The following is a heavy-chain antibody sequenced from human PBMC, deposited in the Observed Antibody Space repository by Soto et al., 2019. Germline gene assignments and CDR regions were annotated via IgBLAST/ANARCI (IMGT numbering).Heavy chain of an antibody. V-gene: IGHV4-31*03. CDR3: ARRGFSYGGGYFDL. J-gene: IGHJ2*01. CDR1: GGSINIGGFY. D-gene: IGHD5-18*01. CDR2: IYHSGST. Sequence: QVQLQESGPGLVKPSQTLSLTCTVSGGSINIGGFYWSWVRQHPGKGLEWIGYIYHSGSTYYNPALKGRVTLSEATSKNQFSLKLSSVTAADTAVYYCARRGFSYGGGYFDLWGRGTLVTVSS.